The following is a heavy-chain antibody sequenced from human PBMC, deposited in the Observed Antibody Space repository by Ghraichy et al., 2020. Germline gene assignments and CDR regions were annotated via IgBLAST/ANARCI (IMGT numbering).Heavy chain of an antibody. CDR2: IDWDDDK. CDR1: GFSLSTSGMC. D-gene: IGHD1-26*01. Sequence: SGPTLVKPTQTLTLTCTFSGFSLSTSGMCVSWIRQPPGKALEWLARIDWDDDKYYSTSLKTRLTISKDTSKNQVVLTMTNMDPVDTATYYCARIRVVGASPHPPDYWGQGTLVTVSS. V-gene: IGHV2-70*11. J-gene: IGHJ4*02. CDR3: ARIRVVGASPHPPDY.